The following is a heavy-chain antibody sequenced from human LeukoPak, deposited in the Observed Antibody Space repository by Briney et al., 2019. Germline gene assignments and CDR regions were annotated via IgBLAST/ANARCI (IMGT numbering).Heavy chain of an antibody. V-gene: IGHV4-30-2*01. CDR1: GGSISSGGYY. J-gene: IGHJ3*02. CDR2: IYHSGST. CDR3: ARYIAAAAFDI. Sequence: SETLSLTCTVSGGSISSGGYYWSWIRQPPGKGLEWIGYIYHSGSTYYNPSLKSRVTISVDKSKNQFSLKLSSVTAADTAVYYCARYIAAAAFDIWGQGTMVTVSS. D-gene: IGHD6-13*01.